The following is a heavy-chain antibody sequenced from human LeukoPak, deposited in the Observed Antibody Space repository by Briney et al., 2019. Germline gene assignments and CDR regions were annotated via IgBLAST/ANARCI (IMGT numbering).Heavy chain of an antibody. D-gene: IGHD3-3*01. CDR1: GFTFSSYG. V-gene: IGHV3-30*18. CDR3: AKAGEATTSMHVNYDFWSGSDY. Sequence: QAGGSLRLSCAASGFTFSSYGMHWVRQAPGKGLEWVAVISYDGSNKYYADSVKGRFTISRDNSKNTLYLQMNSLRAEDTAVYYCAKAGEATTSMHVNYDFWSGSDYWGQGTLVTVSS. CDR2: ISYDGSNK. J-gene: IGHJ4*02.